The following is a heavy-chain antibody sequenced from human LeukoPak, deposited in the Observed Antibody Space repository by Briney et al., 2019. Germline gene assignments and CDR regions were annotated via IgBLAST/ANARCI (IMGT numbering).Heavy chain of an antibody. CDR3: ATIAAAGTEVY. D-gene: IGHD6-13*01. CDR1: GFTFSSYG. J-gene: IGHJ4*02. Sequence: GRSLRLSCAASGFTFSSYGMHWVRQAPGKGLEWVAVISYDGSNKYYADFVKGRFTISRDNSKNTLYLQMNSLRAEDTAVYYCATIAAAGTEVYWGQGTLITVSS. CDR2: ISYDGSNK. V-gene: IGHV3-30*03.